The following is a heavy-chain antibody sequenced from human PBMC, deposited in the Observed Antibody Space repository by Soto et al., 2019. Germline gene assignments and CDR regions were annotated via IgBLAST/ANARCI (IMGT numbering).Heavy chain of an antibody. Sequence: KVSCKASGCTFSSYAISWVRQMPGKGLEWMGIIYPADSDTRYSPPFQGQVTISADKSIRTAYLQWSSLKASDTAMYYCARLCGGQLDYWGQGTLVTVSS. D-gene: IGHD2-15*01. J-gene: IGHJ4*02. CDR2: IYPADSDT. CDR1: GCTFSSYA. CDR3: ARLCGGQLDY. V-gene: IGHV5-51*01.